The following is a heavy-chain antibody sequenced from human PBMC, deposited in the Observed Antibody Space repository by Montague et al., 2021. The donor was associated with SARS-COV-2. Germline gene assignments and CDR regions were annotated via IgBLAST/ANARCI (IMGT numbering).Heavy chain of an antibody. CDR3: ASAQVGGPWYAGMDV. V-gene: IGHV4-34*01. CDR1: GRSFTNYY. D-gene: IGHD1-26*01. Sequence: SETLSLTCAVSGRSFTNYYCNWIRQPPGKGLEWIGEINHSGSPCNPSPQNRVTISVDTSKRQFSLTMTSMTAADTALYYCASAQVGGPWYAGMDVWGQGTMVTVSS. J-gene: IGHJ6*02. CDR2: INHSGSP.